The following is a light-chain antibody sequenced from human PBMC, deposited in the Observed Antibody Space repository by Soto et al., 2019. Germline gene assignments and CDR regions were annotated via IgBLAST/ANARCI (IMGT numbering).Light chain of an antibody. J-gene: IGKJ4*01. V-gene: IGKV4-1*01. CDR1: QSRLSTSNNKNY. Sequence: DIVMTHSPDSLAVSLSEMATINCKSSQSRLSTSNNKNYLSWYQQKPGQPPKLLIYWASAREYGFHDRFIGRGSGAAFTLASSSLQAEDVAVYYCHQYYNAPLTFGGGTKGAIK. CDR2: WAS. CDR3: HQYYNAPLT.